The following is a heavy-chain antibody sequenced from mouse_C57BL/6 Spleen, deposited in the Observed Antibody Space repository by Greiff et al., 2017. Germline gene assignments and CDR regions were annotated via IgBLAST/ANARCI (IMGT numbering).Heavy chain of an antibody. CDR3: ARRWGNSGAMDY. CDR2: IDPSDSYT. Sequence: VQLQQPGAELVRPGTSVKLSCKASGYTFTSYWMHWVKQRPGQGLEWIGVIDPSDSYTNYNQKFKGKATLTVDTSSSTAYMQRSSLTSEDSAVYYCARRWGNSGAMDYWGQGTSVTVSS. V-gene: IGHV1-59*01. D-gene: IGHD2-1*01. CDR1: GYTFTSYW. J-gene: IGHJ4*01.